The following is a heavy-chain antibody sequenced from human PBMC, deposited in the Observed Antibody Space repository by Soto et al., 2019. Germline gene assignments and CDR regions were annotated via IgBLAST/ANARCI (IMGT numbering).Heavy chain of an antibody. CDR1: GGSISSGGYY. J-gene: IGHJ4*02. Sequence: SETLSLTCTVSGGSISSGGYYWSWIRQHPGRDLEWIGYIYHSGSTYYNPSLKSRVTISVDTSENQFSLKLSSVTAADTAVYYCARSHGSGSYSYYFDYWGQGTLVTVSS. V-gene: IGHV4-31*03. D-gene: IGHD3-10*01. CDR2: IYHSGST. CDR3: ARSHGSGSYSYYFDY.